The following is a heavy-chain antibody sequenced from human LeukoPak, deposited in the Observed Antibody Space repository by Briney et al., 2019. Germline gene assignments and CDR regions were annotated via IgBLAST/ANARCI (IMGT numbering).Heavy chain of an antibody. CDR2: INPNSGGT. CDR1: GYTFTGYY. J-gene: IGHJ4*02. D-gene: IGHD2-2*01. V-gene: IGHV1-2*02. CDR3: ARWRRYCSSTSCYAGIYGY. Sequence: ASVKVSCKASGYTFTGYYMHWVRQAPGQGLEWMGWINPNSGGTNYAQKFQGRVTMTRDTSISTAYMELSRLRSDDTAVYYCARWRRYCSSTSCYAGIYGYRGQGTLVTDSS.